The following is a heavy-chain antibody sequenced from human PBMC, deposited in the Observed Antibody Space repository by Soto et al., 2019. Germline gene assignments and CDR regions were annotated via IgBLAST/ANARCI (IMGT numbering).Heavy chain of an antibody. CDR3: ARGGIH. J-gene: IGHJ4*02. CDR1: GYTFSSHE. V-gene: IGHV3-48*03. Sequence: VGSLRLSCVASGYTFSSHEMNWIRQTPGKRLEWISSVSGSGTTKYADSVKGRFTISRDNAHKSIYLQMNSLRVEDTGVYYCARGGIHWGQGALVTVSS. CDR2: VSGSGTT. D-gene: IGHD6-13*01.